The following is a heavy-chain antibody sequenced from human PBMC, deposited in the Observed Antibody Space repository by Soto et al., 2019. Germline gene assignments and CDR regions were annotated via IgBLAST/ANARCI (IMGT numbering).Heavy chain of an antibody. V-gene: IGHV4-39*01. Sequence: QLQLQESGPGLVKPSETLSLTCTVSGGSISSSSYYWGWIRQPPGKGLEWIGSIYYSGSTYYNPSLKTRVTISVDSSRNLFSLKLRSVTAADTAVYYCRVWDGDGSFYYYYGMDVWGQGTTVTVSS. CDR3: RVWDGDGSFYYYYGMDV. CDR1: GGSISSSSYY. D-gene: IGHD4-17*01. CDR2: IYYSGST. J-gene: IGHJ6*02.